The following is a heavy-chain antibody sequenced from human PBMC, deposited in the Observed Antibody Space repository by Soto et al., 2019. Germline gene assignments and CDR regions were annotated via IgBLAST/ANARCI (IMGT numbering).Heavy chain of an antibody. CDR3: ARWADSSIWYFALSMDV. Sequence: PGGSLRLSCAASGFTFSSYWISWVRQAPWKGLEWVANIKQDGIEQYYVDSVKGRLNISRDNAKNSLYLQMNSLRDEDTAVYYCARWADSSIWYFALSMDVWGQGTTVTVSS. V-gene: IGHV3-7*03. CDR2: IKQDGIEQ. CDR1: GFTFSSYW. J-gene: IGHJ6*02. D-gene: IGHD6-13*01.